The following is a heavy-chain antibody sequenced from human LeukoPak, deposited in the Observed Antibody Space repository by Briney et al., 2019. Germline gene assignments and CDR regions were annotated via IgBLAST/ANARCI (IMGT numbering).Heavy chain of an antibody. CDR3: ARPPYSGSYDY. Sequence: GESLKISCKGSGYTFTSYWIGWVRRMPGKGLEWMGIVYPSDSDARYSPSFEGQVTISADKSISTIYLQWSSLKASDTAMYYCARPPYSGSYDYWGQGTLVTVSS. D-gene: IGHD1-26*01. J-gene: IGHJ4*02. CDR1: GYTFTSYW. CDR2: VYPSDSDA. V-gene: IGHV5-51*01.